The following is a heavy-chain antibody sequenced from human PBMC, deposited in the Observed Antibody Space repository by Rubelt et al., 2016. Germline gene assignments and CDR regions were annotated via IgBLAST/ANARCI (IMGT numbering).Heavy chain of an antibody. J-gene: IGHJ6*02. CDR2: FYYSGST. CDR3: ARQNRYYDYGMDV. Sequence: QVQLQESGPGLVKPSETLSLTCTVSGASIRNNHWSWIRQPPGKGLEWIGYFYYSGSTYYNPSLKSRVTISVDTSKNQFSLRLSSVTAADTAVYYCARQNRYYDYGMDVWGQGTTVTVSS. V-gene: IGHV4-59*08. CDR1: GASIRNNH.